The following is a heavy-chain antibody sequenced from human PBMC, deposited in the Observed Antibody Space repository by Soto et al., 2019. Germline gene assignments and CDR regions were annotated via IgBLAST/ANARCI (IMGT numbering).Heavy chain of an antibody. CDR1: GGSISSSSYY. CDR2: IYYSGST. V-gene: IGHV4-39*01. J-gene: IGHJ6*02. D-gene: IGHD6-13*01. CDR3: AGRCIAAAGTGGMDV. Sequence: SETLSLTCTVSGGSISSSSYYWGWIRQPPGKGREWIGSIYYSGSTYDNPSLKSRVTISVDTSKNQFSLKLSSVTAADTAAYYCAGRCIAAAGTGGMDVWGQGTTVTVSS.